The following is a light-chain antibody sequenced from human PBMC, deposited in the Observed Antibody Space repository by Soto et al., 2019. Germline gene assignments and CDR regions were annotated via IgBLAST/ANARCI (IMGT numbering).Light chain of an antibody. Sequence: QSVLTQPASVSGSPGQSITISCTGTSSDVGSYNLVSWYQQHPGKAPKLMIYEDSKRPSGVSNRFFGSKSGNTASLTISGLQAEDDADYFCCSYARGSTLVFGGGTKLTVL. CDR1: SSDVGSYNL. J-gene: IGLJ3*02. CDR3: CSYARGSTLV. CDR2: EDS. V-gene: IGLV2-23*01.